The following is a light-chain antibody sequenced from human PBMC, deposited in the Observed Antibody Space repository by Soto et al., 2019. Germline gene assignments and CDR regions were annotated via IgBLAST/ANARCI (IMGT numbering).Light chain of an antibody. Sequence: QSALTQPASVSGSPGQSITISCTGTYSDVGNYNLVSWYQQHPGKAPKLIIYEVYDRPSGVSNRFSGSKSGNTASLTISGLQPEDEADYYCSSYTTNHTRVFGGGTKLTVL. CDR3: SSYTTNHTRV. V-gene: IGLV2-14*02. CDR1: YSDVGNYNL. J-gene: IGLJ3*02. CDR2: EVY.